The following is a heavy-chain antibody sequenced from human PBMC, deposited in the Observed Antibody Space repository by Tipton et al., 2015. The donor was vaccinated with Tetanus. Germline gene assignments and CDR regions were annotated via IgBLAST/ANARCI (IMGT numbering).Heavy chain of an antibody. CDR3: ARVLRYSTRGGWDDAFDI. V-gene: IGHV4-4*07. CDR2: VDRSGST. Sequence: TLSLTCTVSGGSVSSYYWTWIRQPAGKGLEWNGRVDRSGSTTYNPSLKGRVTMSLDTSKNQFSLKLNSVTVADTAVYFCARVLRYSTRGGWDDAFDIWGQGTMVTVSS. CDR1: GGSVSSYY. J-gene: IGHJ3*02. D-gene: IGHD2-8*02.